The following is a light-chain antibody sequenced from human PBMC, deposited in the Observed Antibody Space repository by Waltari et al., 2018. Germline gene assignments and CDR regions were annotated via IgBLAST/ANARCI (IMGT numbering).Light chain of an antibody. CDR3: QSTVNSGTYTGL. V-gene: IGLV3-25*03. CDR1: ILAKQY. J-gene: IGLJ2*01. Sequence: YELTQTPSMSVSPGQTASITCSGDILAKQYGHWYQQKSGQAPVLIIYKDSERPSGIPRRFSGSRSGTTVTLTISDVQSEDEADYYCQSTVNSGTYTGLFGGGTKLNVL. CDR2: KDS.